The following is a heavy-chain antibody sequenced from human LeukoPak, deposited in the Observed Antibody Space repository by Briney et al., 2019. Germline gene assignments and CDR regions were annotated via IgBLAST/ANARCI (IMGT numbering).Heavy chain of an antibody. V-gene: IGHV4-4*09. CDR2: IYSGGST. Sequence: PSETLSLTCTVSGGSIRSYYWSWIRQPPGKGLEWIGYIYSGGSTNYNPSLKSRVTISVDTSKNQFSLKLSSVTAADTAVYYCARRYCSSTRCYPHFDYWGQGTLVTVSS. J-gene: IGHJ4*02. D-gene: IGHD2-2*01. CDR3: ARRYCSSTRCYPHFDY. CDR1: GGSIRSYY.